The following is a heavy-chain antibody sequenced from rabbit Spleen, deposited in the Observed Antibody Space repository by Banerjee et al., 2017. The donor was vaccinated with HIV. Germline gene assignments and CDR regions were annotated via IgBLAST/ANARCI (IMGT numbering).Heavy chain of an antibody. Sequence: QEQLEESGGGLVKPEGSLTLTCKASGVSLNDKDVMCWVRQAPGKGLEWIACINAYTGKPVYASWAKGRFTISRTSSTTVTLQMTSLTAADTATYFCARDLASVVGWNFNLWGPGTLVTVS. CDR3: ARDLASVVGWNFNL. J-gene: IGHJ4*01. CDR2: INAYTGKP. CDR1: GVSLNDKDV. D-gene: IGHD3-1*01. V-gene: IGHV1S45*01.